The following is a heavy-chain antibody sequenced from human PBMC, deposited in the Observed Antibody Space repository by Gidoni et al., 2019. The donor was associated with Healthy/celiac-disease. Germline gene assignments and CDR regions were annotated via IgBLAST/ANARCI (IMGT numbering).Heavy chain of an antibody. V-gene: IGHV3-30*18. J-gene: IGHJ6*02. CDR2: ISYDGSNK. CDR1: GFTFSDYC. Sequence: QVQLVESGGGVVRPGSSLSPSCAASGFTFSDYCLHWVRQAPGKGLELVAVISYDGSNKYYADSVKGRFTISRDNSKNTLYLQMNSLRAEDTAVYYCAKEDYDSSGYYYYYYYGMDVWGQGTTVTVSS. D-gene: IGHD3-22*01. CDR3: AKEDYDSSGYYYYYYYGMDV.